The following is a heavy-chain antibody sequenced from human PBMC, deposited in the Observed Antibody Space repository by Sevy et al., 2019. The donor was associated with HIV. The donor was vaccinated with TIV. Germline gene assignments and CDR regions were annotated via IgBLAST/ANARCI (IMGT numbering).Heavy chain of an antibody. V-gene: IGHV3-21*01. Sequence: GGSLRLSCAASGFTFSSYNMNWVRQAPGKGLEWVSSISGLSNYIYYADSMKGRFTISRDNAKNSRYLQMNSLRAEDTAVYYCARGPPDGSYDYFDYWGQGTLVTVSS. CDR1: GFTFSSYN. CDR3: ARGPPDGSYDYFDY. D-gene: IGHD1-26*01. J-gene: IGHJ4*02. CDR2: ISGLSNYI.